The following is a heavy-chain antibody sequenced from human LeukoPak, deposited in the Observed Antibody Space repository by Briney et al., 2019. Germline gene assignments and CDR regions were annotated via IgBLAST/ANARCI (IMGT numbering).Heavy chain of an antibody. CDR3: ARGLGGGSCYLDY. D-gene: IGHD2-15*01. CDR1: GFTFSSYE. CDR2: ISKSGRTT. V-gene: IGHV3-48*03. J-gene: IGHJ4*02. Sequence: PGGSLRLSCAASGFTFSSYEMNWVRQAPGKGLEWVSYISKSGRTTYYVDSVKGRFTISRDNAKKSLYLRMNSLRAEDTAVYYCARGLGGGSCYLDYWGQGTLVTVSS.